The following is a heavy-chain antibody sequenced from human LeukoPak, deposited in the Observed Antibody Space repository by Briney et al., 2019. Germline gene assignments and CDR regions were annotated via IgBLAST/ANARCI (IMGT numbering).Heavy chain of an antibody. CDR3: ARGTVTSRTWYFDL. V-gene: IGHV3-30*04. J-gene: IGHJ2*01. CDR1: GFTFSSYA. Sequence: GGSLRLSCAASGFTFSSYATRWGRQGPGKGLEWVAVISYDGSNKFYADSVKGRFTFSRDNSKNTLYLQMNSLRAEETAVYYCARGTVTSRTWYFDLCSRGTLVTVSS. CDR2: ISYDGSNK. D-gene: IGHD4-17*01.